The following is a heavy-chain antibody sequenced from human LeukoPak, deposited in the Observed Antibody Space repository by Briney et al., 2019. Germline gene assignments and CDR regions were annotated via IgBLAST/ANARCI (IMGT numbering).Heavy chain of an antibody. CDR1: GFTFSSYS. D-gene: IGHD1-26*01. J-gene: IGHJ4*02. CDR3: AIIHPPSSYAIWD. CDR2: ISSSSSYI. V-gene: IGHV3-21*01. Sequence: PGGSLRLSCAASGFTFSSYSMNWVRQAPGKGLEWVSSISSSSSYIYYADSVKGRFTISRDNAKNSLYLQMNSLRAKDTAVYYCAIIHPPSSYAIWDWGQGALVTVSS.